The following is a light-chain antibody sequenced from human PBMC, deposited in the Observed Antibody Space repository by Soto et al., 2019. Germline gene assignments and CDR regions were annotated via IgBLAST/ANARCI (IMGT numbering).Light chain of an antibody. V-gene: IGLV2-18*01. CDR2: EVR. J-gene: IGLJ1*01. CDR3: SLDTTNSTFV. CDR1: SSDVGSYNR. Sequence: QSALTQPPSVSGSPGQSVTISCTGTSSDVGSYNRVSWYQQPPGTAPKLLIYEVRNRPSGVHDRFSGSRSANTASLTISGLQAEDEADYYCSLDTTNSTFVFGAGTKLTVL.